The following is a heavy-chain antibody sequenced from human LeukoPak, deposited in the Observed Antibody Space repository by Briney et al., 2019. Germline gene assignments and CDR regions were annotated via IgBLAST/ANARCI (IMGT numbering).Heavy chain of an antibody. CDR1: GGSISSYY. Sequence: ASETLSLTCTVSGGSISSYYWSWIRQPPGKGLEWIGYIYYSGSTNYNPSLKSRVTISVDTSKNQFSLKLSSVTAADTAVYYCARHLLGIHPWGQGTLVTVSS. CDR2: IYYSGST. V-gene: IGHV4-59*08. J-gene: IGHJ5*02. D-gene: IGHD7-27*01. CDR3: ARHLLGIHP.